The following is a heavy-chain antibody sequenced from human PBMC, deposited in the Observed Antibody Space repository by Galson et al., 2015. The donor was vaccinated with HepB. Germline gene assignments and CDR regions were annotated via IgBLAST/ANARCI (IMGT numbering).Heavy chain of an antibody. CDR3: AREGRTYFFNSGTYHRAFDI. J-gene: IGHJ3*02. D-gene: IGHD3-10*01. Sequence: SLRLSCAASGFNFSPYWMHWVRQAPGKGLVWVSRIHSDGSTTAFADSVRGRFSISRDNAKSTLFLQMNSPRVDDTAVYFCAREGRTYFFNSGTYHRAFDIWGQGTVVTVSS. V-gene: IGHV3-74*01. CDR2: IHSDGSTT. CDR1: GFNFSPYW.